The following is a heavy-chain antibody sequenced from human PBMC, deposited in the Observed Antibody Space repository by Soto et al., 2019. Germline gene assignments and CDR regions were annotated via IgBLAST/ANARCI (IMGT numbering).Heavy chain of an antibody. CDR1: GLDFSSEV. J-gene: IGHJ6*02. CDR3: AKVGPSYYYGMDV. V-gene: IGHV3-23*01. CDR2: ISGSGRTI. Sequence: PGGSLRLSCAASGLDFSSEVMCWVRQAPGKGLEWVSSISGSGRTIYHADSMRGRFAISRDNSKNSLYLQLNNLRVDETAVYYCAKVGPSYYYGMDVWGQGTTVTVS. D-gene: IGHD1-26*01.